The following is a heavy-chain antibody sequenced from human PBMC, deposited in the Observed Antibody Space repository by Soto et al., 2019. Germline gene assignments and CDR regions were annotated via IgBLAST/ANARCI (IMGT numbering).Heavy chain of an antibody. CDR2: IRNKANSYTT. Sequence: EVHLVESGGGLVQPGGSLRLSCAASGFTFSDHYMDWVRQAPGKGLEWVGRIRNKANSYTTDYAASFQGRFTISRDDSKNSLYLQMNSLKTEDTAMYYCASGTFSLPWGQGTLVTVSS. J-gene: IGHJ5*02. CDR3: ASGTFSLP. D-gene: IGHD3-3*02. V-gene: IGHV3-72*01. CDR1: GFTFSDHY.